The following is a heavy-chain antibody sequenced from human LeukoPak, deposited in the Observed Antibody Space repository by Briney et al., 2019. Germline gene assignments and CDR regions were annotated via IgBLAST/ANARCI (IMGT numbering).Heavy chain of an antibody. CDR3: AKARYSSSPLMDV. V-gene: IGHV3-30*18. D-gene: IGHD6-6*01. CDR2: ISYDGSNK. Sequence: AGSLRLSCAASGFTFSSYGMHWVRQAPGKGLEWVAVISYDGSNKYYADSVKGRFTISRDNSKNTLYLQMNSLRAEDTAVYYCAKARYSSSPLMDVWGQGTTVTVSS. CDR1: GFTFSSYG. J-gene: IGHJ6*02.